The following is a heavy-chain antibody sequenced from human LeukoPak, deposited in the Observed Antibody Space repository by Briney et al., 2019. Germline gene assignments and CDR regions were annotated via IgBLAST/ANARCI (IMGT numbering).Heavy chain of an antibody. CDR3: ARDSYPRGSWP. J-gene: IGHJ5*02. CDR1: GYTFTSYY. D-gene: IGHD5-12*01. V-gene: IGHV1-46*01. Sequence: ASVKVSCKASGYTFTSYYMHWVRQAPGQGLEWMGIINPSGGSTSYAQKFQGRVTTTRDTSTSTVYMELSSLRSEDTAVYYCARDSYPRGSWPWGQGTLVTVSS. CDR2: INPSGGST.